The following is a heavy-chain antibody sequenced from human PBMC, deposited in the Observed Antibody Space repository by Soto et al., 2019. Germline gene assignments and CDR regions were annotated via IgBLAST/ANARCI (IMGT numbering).Heavy chain of an antibody. D-gene: IGHD3-9*01. CDR2: IYYSGST. J-gene: IGHJ6*02. Sequence: QVQLQESGPGLVKPSQTLSLTCTVSGGSISSGGYYWSWIRQHPGKGLEWIGYIYYSGSTYYNPSLTSRGPVSVDTSQDQFSRKLSSVPAADTAVYYCARGDILTGPANYYYYGMDVWGQGTTVTVSS. CDR1: GGSISSGGYY. V-gene: IGHV4-31*03. CDR3: ARGDILTGPANYYYYGMDV.